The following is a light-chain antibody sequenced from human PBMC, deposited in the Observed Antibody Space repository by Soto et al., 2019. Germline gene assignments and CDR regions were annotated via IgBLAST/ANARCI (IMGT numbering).Light chain of an antibody. Sequence: QSALIQPPSVSGSPGQSVTISCTGTSSDVGSYDYVSWYQNHPGTVPKPMIYNVNTRPSGVPDRFSGSKSGNTASMTISGLQSEDEADYYCVAWDDSLSWVFGGGTKLTVL. CDR2: NVN. J-gene: IGLJ3*02. CDR3: VAWDDSLSWV. V-gene: IGLV2-11*01. CDR1: SSDVGSYDY.